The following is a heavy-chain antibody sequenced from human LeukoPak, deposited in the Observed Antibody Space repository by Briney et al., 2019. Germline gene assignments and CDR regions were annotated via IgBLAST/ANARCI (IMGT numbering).Heavy chain of an antibody. J-gene: IGHJ3*02. CDR1: GFTFSSYA. CDR3: ARAIGSSGPWAFDI. CDR2: ISSNGGST. D-gene: IGHD3-22*01. V-gene: IGHV3-64*01. Sequence: GGSLRLSCAASGFTFSSYAMHWVRQAPGKGLEYVSAISSNGGSTYYANSVKGRFTISRDNSKNTLYLQMGSLRAEDMAVYYCARAIGSSGPWAFDIWGQGTMVTVSS.